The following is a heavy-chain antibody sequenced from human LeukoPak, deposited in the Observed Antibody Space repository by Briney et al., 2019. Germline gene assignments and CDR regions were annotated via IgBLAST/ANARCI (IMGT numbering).Heavy chain of an antibody. J-gene: IGHJ4*02. Sequence: GGSLRLSCAASGFTFSSYSMNWVRQAPGKGLEWVSYISSSSSTIYYADSVKGRFTISRDNAKNSLYPQMNSLRAEDTAVYYCARDPASVYRITMVRGVGYFDYWGQGTLVTVSS. CDR3: ARDPASVYRITMVRGVGYFDY. CDR2: ISSSSSTI. V-gene: IGHV3-48*04. CDR1: GFTFSSYS. D-gene: IGHD3-10*01.